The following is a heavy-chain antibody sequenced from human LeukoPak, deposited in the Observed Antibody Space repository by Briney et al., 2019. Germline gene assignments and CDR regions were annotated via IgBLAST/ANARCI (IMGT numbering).Heavy chain of an antibody. CDR3: ASLGWETADAFDI. J-gene: IGHJ3*02. Sequence: GGSLRLSCAASGFTFSSHSMNWVRQAPGKGLEWVSSISSSSSYIYYADSVKGRFTISRDNAKNSLYLQMNSLRAEDTAVYYCASLGWETADAFDIWGQGTMVTVSA. CDR1: GFTFSSHS. V-gene: IGHV3-21*01. CDR2: ISSSSSYI. D-gene: IGHD5-18*01.